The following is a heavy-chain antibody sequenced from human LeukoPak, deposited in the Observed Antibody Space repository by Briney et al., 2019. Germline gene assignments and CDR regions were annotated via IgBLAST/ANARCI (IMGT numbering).Heavy chain of an antibody. Sequence: GGSLRLSCAASGFTFSSYAMNWVRQAPGKGLEWVSYISGSGNFIYYADSVKGRFTISRDNAKNSLYLQMNSLRVEDTAIYYCARYDESADDYWGQGTLVTVSS. CDR3: ARYDESADDY. J-gene: IGHJ4*02. CDR2: ISGSGNFI. D-gene: IGHD3-16*01. CDR1: GFTFSSYA. V-gene: IGHV3-21*05.